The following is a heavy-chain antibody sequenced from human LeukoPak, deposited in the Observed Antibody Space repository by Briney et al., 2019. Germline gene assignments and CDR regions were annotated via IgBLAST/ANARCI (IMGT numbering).Heavy chain of an antibody. CDR1: GFTFSTYW. J-gene: IGHJ4*02. CDR2: IKSDGSTT. V-gene: IGHV3-74*01. Sequence: PGGSLRLSCAASGFTFSTYWMHWVREAPGKGLVWVSRIKSDGSTTNYGESVKDRFTISRDNAKNTLYLQMNSLSADDTAVYYCARDPVGGRPDLWGQGTLVTVSS. D-gene: IGHD1-26*01. CDR3: ARDPVGGRPDL.